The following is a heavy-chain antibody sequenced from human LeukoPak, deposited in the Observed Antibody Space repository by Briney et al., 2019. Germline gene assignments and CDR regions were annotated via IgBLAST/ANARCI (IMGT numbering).Heavy chain of an antibody. CDR2: TNPSSLGT. J-gene: IGHJ6*02. CDR3: ARALRIETFGVRRYYYHAMNV. V-gene: IGHV1-46*01. D-gene: IGHD3-3*01. CDR1: GYTFTNYY. Sequence: GASVKVSCKASGYTFTNYYMHWVRQAPGQGLEWMGVTNPSSLGTTYAQRFQGRVTMTTDTSTSTVYMDLSSLRSEDTAVYYCARALRIETFGVRRYYYHAMNVWGQGTTVTVSS.